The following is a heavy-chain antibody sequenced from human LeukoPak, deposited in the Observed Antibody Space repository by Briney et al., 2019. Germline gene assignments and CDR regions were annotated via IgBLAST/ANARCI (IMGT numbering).Heavy chain of an antibody. J-gene: IGHJ4*02. V-gene: IGHV1-69*06. CDR1: GGTFSSYA. CDR3: ARCSPGDSSNFYAVLQY. Sequence: GASVKVSCKASGGTFSSYAVSWARLTPGQGLEWLGGIIPVFGTTTYAQKFQAKVTMTADKSTNTAYLEISSLTSDDTAVYYCARCSPGDSSNFYAVLQYWGQGTQVTVST. CDR2: IIPVFGTT. D-gene: IGHD3-22*01.